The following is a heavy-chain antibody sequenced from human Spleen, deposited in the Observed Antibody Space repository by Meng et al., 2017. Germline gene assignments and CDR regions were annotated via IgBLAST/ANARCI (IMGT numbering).Heavy chain of an antibody. Sequence: QVQLQQWGAGLLKHSETLSLTCVVSGGSFSDYYWSWTRQPPGKGLEWIGEINHRGNTNYNSFLESRVTISVDTSQNSLSLKLSSVTAADSAVYYCARGPTTVAHDFDYWGQGTLVTVSS. D-gene: IGHD4-11*01. CDR3: ARGPTTVAHDFDY. CDR2: INHRGNT. J-gene: IGHJ4*02. V-gene: IGHV4-34*01. CDR1: GGSFSDYY.